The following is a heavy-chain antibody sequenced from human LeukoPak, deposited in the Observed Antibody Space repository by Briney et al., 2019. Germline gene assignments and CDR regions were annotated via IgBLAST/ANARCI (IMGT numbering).Heavy chain of an antibody. J-gene: IGHJ4*02. D-gene: IGHD2-2*01. CDR3: ARDAKYAFDN. V-gene: IGHV3-48*01. CDR1: GFTFSDYS. Sequence: GGSLRLSCAASGFTFSDYSMNWVRQAPGKGLEWISYVGISSGNTKYADSVKGRFTISGDKAKNSLYLQMNSLRVEDTAVYYCARDAKYAFDNWGQGTLVTVSS. CDR2: VGISSGNT.